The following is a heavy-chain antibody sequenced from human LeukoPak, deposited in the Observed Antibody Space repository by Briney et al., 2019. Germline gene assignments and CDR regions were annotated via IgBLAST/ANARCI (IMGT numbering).Heavy chain of an antibody. D-gene: IGHD2-15*01. CDR2: IIPIFGTA. Sequence: SVKVSCKASGGTFSNSAISWVRQAPGQGLEWMGGIIPIFGTAKYAQKFQGRVTITADKSTSTAYMELSSLGSEDTAMYYCARDYELRSWSNYYYYYYMDVWGKGTTVTISS. CDR1: GGTFSNSA. V-gene: IGHV1-69*06. CDR3: ARDYELRSWSNYYYYYYMDV. J-gene: IGHJ6*03.